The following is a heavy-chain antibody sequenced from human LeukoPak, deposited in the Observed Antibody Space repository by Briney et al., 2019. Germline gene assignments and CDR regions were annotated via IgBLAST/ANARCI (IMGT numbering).Heavy chain of an antibody. V-gene: IGHV4-38-2*02. D-gene: IGHD4-17*01. Sequence: SETLSLTCTVSGGSISSYYWGWIRQPPGKGLEWIGSIYHSGSTYYNPSLKSRVTISVDTSKNQFSLKLSSVTAADTAVYYCATEDYGDYVGEFDYWGQGTLVTVSS. CDR1: GGSISSYY. CDR2: IYHSGST. J-gene: IGHJ4*02. CDR3: ATEDYGDYVGEFDY.